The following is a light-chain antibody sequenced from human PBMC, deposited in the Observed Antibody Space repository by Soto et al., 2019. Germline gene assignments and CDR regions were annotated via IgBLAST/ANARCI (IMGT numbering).Light chain of an antibody. Sequence: EIVLTQSPGTLSLSPGERATLSCRASQSVRSSFLAWYQQKPGQAPRLLIYGASSGATGIPDRFSGSGSGTDFTLTISRLEPEDFAVDYCQQYGSSPRTFGQGTKLEIK. CDR2: GAS. V-gene: IGKV3-20*01. J-gene: IGKJ2*01. CDR3: QQYGSSPRT. CDR1: QSVRSSF.